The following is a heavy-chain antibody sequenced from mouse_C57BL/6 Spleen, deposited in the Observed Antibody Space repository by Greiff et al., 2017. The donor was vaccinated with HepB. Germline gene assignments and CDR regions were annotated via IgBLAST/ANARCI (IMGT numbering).Heavy chain of an antibody. V-gene: IGHV1-59*01. D-gene: IGHD2-5*01. CDR3: ARGYSKGYYFDC. CDR2: IDPSDSYT. CDR1: GYTFTSYW. J-gene: IGHJ2*01. Sequence: VQLQQSGAELVRPGTSVKSSCKASGYTFTSYWMHWVKQRPGQGLAWIGVIDPSDSYTNYNQKFKGKATSTVDTSSSTAYMQLSSLTSEDSAVYYCARGYSKGYYFDCWGQGTTLTVSS.